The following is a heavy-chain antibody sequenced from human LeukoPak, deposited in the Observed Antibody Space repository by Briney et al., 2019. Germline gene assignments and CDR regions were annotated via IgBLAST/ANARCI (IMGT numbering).Heavy chain of an antibody. Sequence: ASVTVSCEASGGIFISYAISWVRQAPGQGLEWMGRIVPIFGTANYAQKFQGRVTITTDESTSTAYMELSSLRSEDTAGYYCARGEMAAGQFDYWGPGPLVTVSS. J-gene: IGHJ4*02. CDR3: ARGEMAAGQFDY. V-gene: IGHV1-69*05. D-gene: IGHD2-8*01. CDR1: GGIFISYA. CDR2: IVPIFGTA.